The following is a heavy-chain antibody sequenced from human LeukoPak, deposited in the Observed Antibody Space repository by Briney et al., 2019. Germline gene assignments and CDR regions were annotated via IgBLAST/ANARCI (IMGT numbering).Heavy chain of an antibody. D-gene: IGHD3-22*01. CDR3: ALPEKGLDYYDSSGRFGY. Sequence: SVKVSCKASGGTFSSYAISWVRQAPGQGLEWMGGIIPIFGTANYAQKFQGRVTITADESTSTAYMELSSLRSEDTAVYYCALPEKGLDYYDSSGRFGYWGQGTLVTVSS. J-gene: IGHJ4*02. CDR1: GGTFSSYA. CDR2: IIPIFGTA. V-gene: IGHV1-69*13.